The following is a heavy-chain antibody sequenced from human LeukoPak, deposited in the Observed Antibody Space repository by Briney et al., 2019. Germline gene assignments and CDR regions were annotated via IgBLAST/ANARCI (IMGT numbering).Heavy chain of an antibody. CDR3: ARRLGDS. Sequence: GGSLRLSCAASGFTFSGYGIHWVRQAPGKGLEWVSYITSSSSTIYYADSVKGRFTISRDNAKNSLYLQMNSLRAEDTAVYYCARRLGDSWGQGTLVTVSS. CDR2: ITSSSSTI. J-gene: IGHJ4*02. CDR1: GFTFSGYG. D-gene: IGHD3-16*01. V-gene: IGHV3-48*01.